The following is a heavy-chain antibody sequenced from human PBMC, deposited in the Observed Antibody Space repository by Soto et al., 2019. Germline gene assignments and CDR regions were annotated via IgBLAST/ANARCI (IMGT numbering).Heavy chain of an antibody. CDR3: ARDLGPPQYSSSSRGMDV. J-gene: IGHJ6*02. CDR2: ISAYNGNT. V-gene: IGHV1-18*01. D-gene: IGHD6-6*01. CDR1: GYTFTSYC. Sequence: GASVKVSCKSSGYTFTSYCISWGRRAPGQGLEWMGWISAYNGNTNYAQKLQGRVTMTTDTSTSTAYMELRSLRSDDTAVYYCARDLGPPQYSSSSRGMDVWGQGTTVTVSS.